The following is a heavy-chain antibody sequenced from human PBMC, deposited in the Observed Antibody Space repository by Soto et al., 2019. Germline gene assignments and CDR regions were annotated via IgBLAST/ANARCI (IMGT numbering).Heavy chain of an antibody. CDR1: GFSLSTSRVG. CDR2: IYWDDAK. J-gene: IGHJ4*02. CDR3: AHAYGGRSLY. V-gene: IGHV2-5*02. Sequence: QITLKESGPTLVKPTQTLTLTCTFSGFSLSTSRVGVGWIRQPPGKALEWLAVIYWDDAKTYRPSLKSRLTITQDTSKNQVALTTTNMDPVDTATYYCAHAYGGRSLYWGQGTLVTVSS. D-gene: IGHD1-26*01.